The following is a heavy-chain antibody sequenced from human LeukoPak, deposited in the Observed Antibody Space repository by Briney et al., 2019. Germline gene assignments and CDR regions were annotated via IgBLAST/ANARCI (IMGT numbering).Heavy chain of an antibody. CDR2: ISSSSSYI. D-gene: IGHD3/OR15-3a*01. J-gene: IGHJ4*02. CDR1: GFTFSSYS. Sequence: GGSLRLSCAASGFTFSSYSMNWVRQAPGKGLEWVSSISSSSSYIYYADSVKGRFTISRDNAKNSLYLQMNSLRAEDTAAYYCARDWRTGGIFDYWGQGTLVTVSS. CDR3: ARDWRTGGIFDY. V-gene: IGHV3-21*01.